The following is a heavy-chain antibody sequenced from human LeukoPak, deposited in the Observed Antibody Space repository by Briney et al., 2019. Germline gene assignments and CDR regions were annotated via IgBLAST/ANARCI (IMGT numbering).Heavy chain of an antibody. V-gene: IGHV3-23*01. CDR2: ISGSGGST. CDR1: GFTFTNYW. Sequence: GGSLRLSCAASGFTFTNYWMSWVRQAPGKGLEWVSAISGSGGSTYYADSVKGRFTISRDNSKNTLYLQMNSLRAEDTAVYYCAKAHDFWSGYFQNFDYWGQGTLVTVSS. D-gene: IGHD3-3*01. J-gene: IGHJ4*02. CDR3: AKAHDFWSGYFQNFDY.